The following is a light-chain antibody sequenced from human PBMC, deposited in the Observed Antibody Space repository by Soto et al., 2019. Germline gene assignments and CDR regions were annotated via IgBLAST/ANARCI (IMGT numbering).Light chain of an antibody. CDR2: GAS. Sequence: EIVLTQSPGTLSLSPGERATLACRASQSVSNDYLAWYQQKPGQAPRPLIYGASNRATGVPDRFSGSGSGTDLTLTISRLEPEDFAVYYCQQYGPSPRFTFGPGTRVDFK. CDR1: QSVSNDY. CDR3: QQYGPSPRFT. J-gene: IGKJ3*01. V-gene: IGKV3-20*01.